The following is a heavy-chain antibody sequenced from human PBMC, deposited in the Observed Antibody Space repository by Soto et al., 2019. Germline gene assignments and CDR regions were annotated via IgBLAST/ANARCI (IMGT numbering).Heavy chain of an antibody. CDR3: ARGPVVQNDFWSRYYFYYYMDV. CDR2: ISFSISTI. J-gene: IGHJ6*03. Sequence: GGSLRLSCAASGFTFSNYSMNWVRQAPGKGLQWVSFISFSISTIYYADSVKGRFTISRDNAKNSLYLQMNSLRAEDTAVYYCARGPVVQNDFWSRYYFYYYMDVWGKGTTVTVSS. CDR1: GFTFSNYS. V-gene: IGHV3-48*01. D-gene: IGHD3-3*01.